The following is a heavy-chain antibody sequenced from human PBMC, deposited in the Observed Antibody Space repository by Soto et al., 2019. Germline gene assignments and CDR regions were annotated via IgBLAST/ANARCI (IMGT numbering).Heavy chain of an antibody. D-gene: IGHD3-22*01. Sequence: TVSGGSISGSSYYWTWIRQPPGKGLEWIGTIYYSGSTYYNPSLKSRVSISVDTSKNQFSLKLSSVTAADTAVYYCARSYDGSGYYNRFDPWGQGTLVTVSS. CDR1: GGSISGSSYY. J-gene: IGHJ5*02. CDR3: ARSYDGSGYYNRFDP. CDR2: IYYSGST. V-gene: IGHV4-39*01.